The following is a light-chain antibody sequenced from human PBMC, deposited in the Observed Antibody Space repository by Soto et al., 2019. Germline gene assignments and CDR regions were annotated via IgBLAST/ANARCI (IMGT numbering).Light chain of an antibody. CDR2: RAS. V-gene: IGKV3-20*01. CDR1: ESVVNNY. Sequence: PSTPSLSPGEKATLSCMATESVVNNYLAWYQQKPGQAPRLLIYRASNRAIDIPDRFSGSGSGTDFTLTISRLEPEGFAVYYSEQEGSSSTFAEVTNVDI. CDR3: EQEGSSST. J-gene: IGKJ4*02.